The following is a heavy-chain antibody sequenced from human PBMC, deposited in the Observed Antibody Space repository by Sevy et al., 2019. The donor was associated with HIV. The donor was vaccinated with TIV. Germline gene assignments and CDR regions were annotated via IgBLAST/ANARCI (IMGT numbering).Heavy chain of an antibody. J-gene: IGHJ6*02. CDR2: INPNSGGT. CDR1: GYTFTGYY. D-gene: IGHD5-12*01. Sequence: ASVKVSCKASGYTFTGYYMHWVRQAPGQGLEWMGRINPNSGGTNYAQKFQGRVTMTRDTSISTAYMELRRLRSDDTAVYYCARSQERGYYYYYYGMDVWGQGTTVTVSS. V-gene: IGHV1-2*06. CDR3: ARSQERGYYYYYYGMDV.